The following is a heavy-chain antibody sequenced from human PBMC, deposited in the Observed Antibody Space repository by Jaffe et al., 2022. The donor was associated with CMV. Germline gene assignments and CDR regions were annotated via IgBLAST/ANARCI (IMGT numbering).Heavy chain of an antibody. CDR2: ISTKSRYT. CDR3: ARELQGTIILRGHFDH. CDR1: GFTFSDYY. D-gene: IGHD1-1*01. Sequence: QVQLVESGGGLVKPGGSLRLSCAASGFTFSDYYMSWIRQAPGKGLEWVSYISTKSRYTNYADSVKGRFTISRDNAKNSLYLQIDSVRADDTAVYYCARELQGTIILRGHFDHWGQGTLVTVSS. V-gene: IGHV3-11*06. J-gene: IGHJ4*02.